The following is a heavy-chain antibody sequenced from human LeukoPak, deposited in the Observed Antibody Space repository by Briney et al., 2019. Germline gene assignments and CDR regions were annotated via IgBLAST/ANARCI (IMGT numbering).Heavy chain of an antibody. CDR3: ASFSPVPAVATINGRCGAFDI. J-gene: IGHJ3*02. Sequence: AASVKVSCKASGDTFTGDYMHWGRQAPGQGREWMGWINRNSGGTNYAQKFQGVVSMTRDTAISTAYLGLSRLRADDTDVSYCASFSPVPAVATINGRCGAFDIWGKGTMVTVSS. D-gene: IGHD5-12*01. CDR1: GDTFTGDY. CDR2: INRNSGGT. V-gene: IGHV1-2*02.